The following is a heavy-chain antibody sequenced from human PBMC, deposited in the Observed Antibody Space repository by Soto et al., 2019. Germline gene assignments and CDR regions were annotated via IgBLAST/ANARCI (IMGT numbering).Heavy chain of an antibody. D-gene: IGHD1-1*01. J-gene: IGHJ4*02. CDR2: ISAYDGNT. CDR3: ARDDARLSTIYTDY. CDR1: GYTFTNYG. V-gene: IGHV1-18*01. Sequence: QVQLVQSGAEVKKPGASVKVSCKASGYTFTNYGISWVRQAPGQGLEWMGWISAYDGNTNYAQKLQGRVTLTTDTSTNTAYMELRSLRSDDTAVYYCARDDARLSTIYTDYWGQGTLVTVSS.